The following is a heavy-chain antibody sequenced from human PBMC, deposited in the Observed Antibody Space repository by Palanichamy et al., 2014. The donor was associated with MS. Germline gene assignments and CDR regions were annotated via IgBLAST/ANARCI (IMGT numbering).Heavy chain of an antibody. CDR3: AKDRPGESYII. J-gene: IGHJ3*02. CDR2: ITSGGST. D-gene: IGHD3-10*01. Sequence: EVQLVESGGGLVQPGGSLRLSCAAASGFTFSNNGMTWVRQAPGKGLEWVSAITSGGSTHFADSVKGRFTISRDNSKNTLYLQMNSLRVEDTAVYYCAKDRPGESYIIWGQGTMVTVSS. V-gene: IGHV3-23*04. CDR1: GFTFSNNG.